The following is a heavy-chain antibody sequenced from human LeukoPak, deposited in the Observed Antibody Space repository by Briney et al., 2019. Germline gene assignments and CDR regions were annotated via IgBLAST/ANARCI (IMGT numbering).Heavy chain of an antibody. CDR1: GYTFTGYY. V-gene: IGHV1-2*02. Sequence: GASVKVSCKASGYTFTGYYMHWVRQAPGQGLEWMGWINPNSGGTNYAQKFQGRVTMTRDTSISTAYMELSRLRSDDTAVYYCATRYPPGIAAAEVYYYYMDVWGKGTTVTISS. J-gene: IGHJ6*03. CDR3: ATRYPPGIAAAEVYYYYMDV. D-gene: IGHD6-13*01. CDR2: INPNSGGT.